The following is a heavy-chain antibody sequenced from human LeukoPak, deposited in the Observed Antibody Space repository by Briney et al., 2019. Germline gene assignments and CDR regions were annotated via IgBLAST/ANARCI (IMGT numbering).Heavy chain of an antibody. J-gene: IGHJ5*02. D-gene: IGHD3-22*01. CDR1: GGTFSSYA. CDR3: ARCITMIAVGGSWFDP. Sequence: GATVNVSCKASGGTFSSYAISWVRQAPGQGLEWMGGIIPIFGTANYAQKFQGRVTITTDESTSTAYMELSSLRSADTAVYYCARCITMIAVGGSWFDPWGQGTLVTVSS. V-gene: IGHV1-69*05. CDR2: IIPIFGTA.